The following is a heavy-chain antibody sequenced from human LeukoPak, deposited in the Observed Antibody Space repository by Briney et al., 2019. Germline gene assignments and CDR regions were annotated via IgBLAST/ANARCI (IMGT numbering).Heavy chain of an antibody. CDR2: IYTSGST. CDR1: GGSISSGGYY. J-gene: IGHJ5*02. Sequence: SETLSLTCTVSGGSISSGGYYWSWIRQPAGKGLEWIGRIYTSGSTNYNPSLKSRVTISVDTSKNQFSLKLSSVTAADTAVYYCARDLAAIRWSWFDPWGQGTLVTVSS. D-gene: IGHD2-2*02. V-gene: IGHV4-61*02. CDR3: ARDLAAIRWSWFDP.